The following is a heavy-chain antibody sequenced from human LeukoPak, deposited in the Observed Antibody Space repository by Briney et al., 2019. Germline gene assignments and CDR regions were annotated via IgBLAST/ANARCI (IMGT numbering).Heavy chain of an antibody. D-gene: IGHD2-21*02. J-gene: IGHJ4*02. V-gene: IGHV3-66*01. Sequence: PSGGSLRLSCAASGFSVSNYYMSWVRQPPGKGLEWVSVMYTGGGRYYGDSVKGKFTISRDNSKNTVFLQMNSLRVEDTALYYCTRGQSYCGADCYSDWGQGTLVTVSS. CDR1: GFSVSNYY. CDR2: MYTGGGR. CDR3: TRGQSYCGADCYSD.